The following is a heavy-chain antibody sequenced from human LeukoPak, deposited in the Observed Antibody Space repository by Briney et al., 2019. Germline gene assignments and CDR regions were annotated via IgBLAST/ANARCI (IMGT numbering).Heavy chain of an antibody. J-gene: IGHJ4*02. Sequence: PSETLSLTCTVSGGSITNYYCIWIRQPPGKGLEWIGYIYYGGSTNYNPSLKSRVTMSVDTSKNQFSLNLSSVTAADTAVYYCAGTYYYASGSSYWGQGSLVTVSS. CDR3: AGTYYYASGSSY. CDR2: IYYGGST. D-gene: IGHD3-10*01. V-gene: IGHV4-59*08. CDR1: GGSITNYY.